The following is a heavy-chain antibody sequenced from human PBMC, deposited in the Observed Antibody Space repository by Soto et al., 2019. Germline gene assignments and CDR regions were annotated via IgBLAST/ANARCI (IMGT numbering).Heavy chain of an antibody. Sequence: EVQLVESGGGLVQPGGSLRLSCAASGFTFSSYWMSWVRQAPGKGLEWVANIKHDGSEKYYVDSVKGRITISRDNAKNTLYLQMYSLVDEDTTVYYCARGNFWSGYPWFAFDIWGQGTMVTVSS. V-gene: IGHV3-7*05. CDR3: ARGNFWSGYPWFAFDI. CDR2: IKHDGSEK. D-gene: IGHD3-3*01. CDR1: GFTFSSYW. J-gene: IGHJ3*02.